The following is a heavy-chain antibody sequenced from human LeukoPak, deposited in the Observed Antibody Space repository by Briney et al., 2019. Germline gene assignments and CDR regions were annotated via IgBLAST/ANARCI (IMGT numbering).Heavy chain of an antibody. Sequence: GGSLRLSCAASGFTFSSYSMNWVRQAPGKGLEWVSSISSSSSYIYYADSVKGRFTISRDNAKNSLYLQMNSLRAEDTAVYYCAREGPYSNNFDYWGQGTLVTVSS. CDR1: GFTFSSYS. V-gene: IGHV3-21*01. J-gene: IGHJ4*02. CDR2: ISSSSSYI. D-gene: IGHD6-13*01. CDR3: AREGPYSNNFDY.